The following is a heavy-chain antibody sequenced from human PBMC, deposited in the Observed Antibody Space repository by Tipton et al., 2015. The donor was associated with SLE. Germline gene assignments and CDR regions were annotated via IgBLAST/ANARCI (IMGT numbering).Heavy chain of an antibody. CDR3: ARASPRLLQSYHWFDP. Sequence: TLSLTCAVYGESFSGYYWTWIRQPPGKGLEWIGEIDDSGSTNFNPSLKSRITMSVDTSKNQFSLRLTSVTAADTAMYYCARASPRLLQSYHWFDPWGQGTLVTVSS. CDR1: GESFSGYY. CDR2: IDDSGST. J-gene: IGHJ5*02. V-gene: IGHV4-34*01. D-gene: IGHD5-24*01.